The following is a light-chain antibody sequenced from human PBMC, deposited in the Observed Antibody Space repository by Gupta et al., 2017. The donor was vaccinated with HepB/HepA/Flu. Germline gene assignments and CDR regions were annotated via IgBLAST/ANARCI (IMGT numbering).Light chain of an antibody. Sequence: EIVLTQSPGTLSLSPGERATLSCKASQNVVTNFLAWYQQRPGQAPRRLIYGASNRATGIPDRFTGSGSGTDFTLTNTRLEPEDSAVYYCQQYGTAPVFGGGTKVEIK. CDR3: QQYGTAPV. CDR1: QNVVTNF. V-gene: IGKV3-20*01. CDR2: GAS. J-gene: IGKJ4*01.